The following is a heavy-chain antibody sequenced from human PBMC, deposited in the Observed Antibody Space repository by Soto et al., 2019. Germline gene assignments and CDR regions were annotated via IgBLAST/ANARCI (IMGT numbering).Heavy chain of an antibody. J-gene: IGHJ4*02. CDR1: GGSISSYY. CDR3: ARETVTTGSFDY. D-gene: IGHD4-4*01. CDR2: IYYSGST. V-gene: IGHV4-59*01. Sequence: QVQLQESGPGLVKPSESLSLTCTVAGGSISSYYWSWIRQPPGKGLEWIGYIYYSGSTNYNPSLNSRVTISVDTSKNQFSLKLSSVTAADTAVYYCARETVTTGSFDYWGQGTLVTVSS.